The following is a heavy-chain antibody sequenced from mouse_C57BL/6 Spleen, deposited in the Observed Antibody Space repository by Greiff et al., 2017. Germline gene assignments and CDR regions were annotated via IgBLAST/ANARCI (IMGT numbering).Heavy chain of an antibody. CDR1: GYTFTSYG. V-gene: IGHV1-81*01. CDR2: IYPRSGNT. Sequence: VQLQQSGAELARPGASVKLSCKASGYTFTSYGISWVKQRTGQGLEWIGEIYPRSGNTYYNEKFKGKATLTADKSSSTAYMELRSLTSEDSAVYFCARDESYGSSPRAMDYWGQGTSVTVSS. D-gene: IGHD1-1*01. CDR3: ARDESYGSSPRAMDY. J-gene: IGHJ4*01.